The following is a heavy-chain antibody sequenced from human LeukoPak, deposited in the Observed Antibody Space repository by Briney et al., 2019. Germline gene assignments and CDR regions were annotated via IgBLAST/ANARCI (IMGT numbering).Heavy chain of an antibody. V-gene: IGHV3-30-3*01. CDR2: ISFDGINK. CDR1: GFTFSSYP. J-gene: IGHJ4*02. Sequence: GRPLRLSCAASGFTFSSYPMHWVRQAPGKGLEWVADISFDGINKFYADSVKGRFTISRDNSRNTLYLQMNSLRADDTAVYYCCSGWSKYFFAYWGQGILVTVSS. CDR3: CSGWSKYFFAY. D-gene: IGHD6-19*01.